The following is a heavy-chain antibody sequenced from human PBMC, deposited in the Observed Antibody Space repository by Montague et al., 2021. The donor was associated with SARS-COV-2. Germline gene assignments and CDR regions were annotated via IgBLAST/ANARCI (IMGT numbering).Heavy chain of an antibody. D-gene: IGHD6-19*01. J-gene: IGHJ4*02. CDR2: IDWDDDK. Sequence: PALVKPTQTLTLTCTFSGFSLNRSGMCVSWIRQPPGKALEWLARIDWDDDKYYSTSLKTRLTISKDTSKNQVVLTMTNMDPVDTATYYCARTYAPSAVAVDYWGQGTLVTVSS. CDR3: ARTYAPSAVAVDY. CDR1: GFSLNRSGMC. V-gene: IGHV2-70*11.